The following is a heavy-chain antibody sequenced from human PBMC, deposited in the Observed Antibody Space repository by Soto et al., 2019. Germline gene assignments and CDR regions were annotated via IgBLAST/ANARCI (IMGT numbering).Heavy chain of an antibody. J-gene: IGHJ5*02. CDR3: ATIRGYSGYSWFDP. CDR1: GGSISSGAYY. Sequence: TSETLSLTCTVSGGSISSGAYYWSWIPQHPGKGLEWIGYIYYSGSTYYNPSLKSRVTISVDTSKNQFPVKLSSVTAADTAVYYCATIRGYSGYSWFDPWGQGTLVTVS. CDR2: IYYSGST. D-gene: IGHD5-12*01. V-gene: IGHV4-31*03.